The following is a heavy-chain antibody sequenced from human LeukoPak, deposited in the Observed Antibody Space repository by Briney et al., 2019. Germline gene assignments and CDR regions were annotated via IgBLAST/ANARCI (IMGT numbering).Heavy chain of an antibody. CDR3: ARGRRYDFWSGYSY. Sequence: GGSLRLSCAASGFTFSSYAMHWVRQAPGKGLEWVAVISYDGSNKYYADSVKGRFTISRDNSKNTLYLQMNSLRAEDTAVYYCARGRRYDFWSGYSYWGQGTLVTVSS. CDR2: ISYDGSNK. V-gene: IGHV3-30*04. D-gene: IGHD3-3*01. J-gene: IGHJ4*02. CDR1: GFTFSSYA.